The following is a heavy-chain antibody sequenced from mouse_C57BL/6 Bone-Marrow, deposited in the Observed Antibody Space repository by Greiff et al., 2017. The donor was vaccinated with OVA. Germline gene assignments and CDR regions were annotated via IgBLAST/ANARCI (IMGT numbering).Heavy chain of an antibody. J-gene: IGHJ4*01. CDR2: IDPENGDT. D-gene: IGHD2-1*01. CDR1: GFNIKDDY. CDR3: TTRSLLCYAMDY. Sequence: EVQLQESGAELVRPGASVKLSCTASGFNIKDDYMHWVKQRPEQGLEWIGWIDPENGDTEYASKFQGKATITADTSSNTAYLQLSSLTSEDTAVYDCTTRSLLCYAMDYWGQGTSVTVSS. V-gene: IGHV14-4*01.